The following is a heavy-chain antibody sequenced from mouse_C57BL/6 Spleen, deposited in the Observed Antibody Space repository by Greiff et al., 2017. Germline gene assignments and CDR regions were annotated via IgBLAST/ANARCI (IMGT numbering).Heavy chain of an antibody. V-gene: IGHV1-81*01. CDR1: GYTFTSYG. J-gene: IGHJ3*01. D-gene: IGHD2-4*01. CDR2: IYPRSGNT. Sequence: QVHVKQSGAELARPGASVKLSCKASGYTFTSYGISWVKQRTGQGLEWIGEIYPRSGNTYYNEKFKGKATLTADKSSSTAYMELRSLTSEDSAVYFCARTSYYDFGSWFAYWGQGTLVTVSA. CDR3: ARTSYYDFGSWFAY.